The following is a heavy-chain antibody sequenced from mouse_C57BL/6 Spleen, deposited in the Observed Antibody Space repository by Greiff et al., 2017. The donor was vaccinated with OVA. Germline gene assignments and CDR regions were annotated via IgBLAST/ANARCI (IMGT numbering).Heavy chain of an antibody. CDR2: IWGVGST. Sequence: VQGVESGPGLVAPSQSLSITCTVSGFSLTSYGVDWVRQSPGKGLEWLGVIWGVGSTNYNSALKSRLSISKDNSKSQVFLKMNSLQTDDTAMYYCARESNDYAMDYWGQGTSVTVSS. CDR3: ARESNDYAMDY. J-gene: IGHJ4*01. D-gene: IGHD2-5*01. V-gene: IGHV2-6*01. CDR1: GFSLTSYG.